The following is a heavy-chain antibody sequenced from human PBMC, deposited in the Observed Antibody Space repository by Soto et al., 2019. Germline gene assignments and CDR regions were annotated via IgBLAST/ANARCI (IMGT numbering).Heavy chain of an antibody. D-gene: IGHD3-10*01. J-gene: IGHJ3*02. Sequence: EVQLVESGGGLVKPGGSLRLSCAASGFTFSYYSMNWVRQAPGKGLEWVSSITSSSTYIYYADSVKGRFTISRDNAKNSLYLQMNSLRVEDTAVYYCARDPHYFGSGSDAFDIWGQGTMVTVSS. CDR2: ITSSSTYI. CDR3: ARDPHYFGSGSDAFDI. CDR1: GFTFSYYS. V-gene: IGHV3-21*01.